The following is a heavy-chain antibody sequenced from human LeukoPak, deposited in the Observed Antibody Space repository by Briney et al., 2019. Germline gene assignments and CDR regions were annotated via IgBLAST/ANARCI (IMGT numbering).Heavy chain of an antibody. J-gene: IGHJ6*02. D-gene: IGHD3-16*01. CDR1: GFIFRVYW. CDR2: MKGDGSEI. V-gene: IGHV3-7*01. CDR3: ARPAYTAAYDL. Sequence: GGSLRLSCAASGFIFRVYWMTWARQAPGKGLEWVANMKGDGSEIHYEDSVKGRFTISRDNAKNSLYLQMNYLRAEDTAVYYCARPAYTAAYDLWGQGTTVTVSS.